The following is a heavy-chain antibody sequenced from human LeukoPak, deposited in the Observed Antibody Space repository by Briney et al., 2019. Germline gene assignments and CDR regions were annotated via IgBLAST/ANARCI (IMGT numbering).Heavy chain of an antibody. CDR1: GGSISSGSYY. J-gene: IGHJ4*02. Sequence: SETLSLTCTVSGGSISSGSYYWSWIRQPAGKGPEWIGRIYTSGSTNYNPSLKSRVTISVDTSKNQFSLKLSSVTAADTAVYYCARVAGFYDSSGYSDYWGQGTLVTVSS. V-gene: IGHV4-61*02. CDR3: ARVAGFYDSSGYSDY. D-gene: IGHD3-22*01. CDR2: IYTSGST.